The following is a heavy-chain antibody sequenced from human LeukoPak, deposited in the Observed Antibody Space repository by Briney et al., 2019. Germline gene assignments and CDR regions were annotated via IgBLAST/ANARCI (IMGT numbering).Heavy chain of an antibody. J-gene: IGHJ6*03. CDR1: GFTFSYYS. D-gene: IGHD6-13*01. Sequence: GGSLRLSCAPSGFTFSYYSMNWVRQAPGRGMEWVSCISSSSSLIFYSDSVRCRFTISRDNAKNLLYLHMNSLRVEDTAVYYCAKVDRGDYSSSPVPYYNYYMNVWGKGTTVTVSS. V-gene: IGHV3-21*01. CDR2: ISSSSSLI. CDR3: AKVDRGDYSSSPVPYYNYYMNV.